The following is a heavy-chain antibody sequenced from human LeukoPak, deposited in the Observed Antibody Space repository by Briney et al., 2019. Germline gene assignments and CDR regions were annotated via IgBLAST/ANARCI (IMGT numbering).Heavy chain of an antibody. V-gene: IGHV3-30*03. CDR3: AREGNFYGGNSEGYYYGMDV. CDR1: GFTFTSFG. CDR2: ISYDGSDT. D-gene: IGHD4-23*01. J-gene: IGHJ6*02. Sequence: GGSLRLSCAASGFTFTSFGMNWVRQAPGKGLEWVSLISYDGSDTYYADSVKGRFTISRDNSKNTLYLQMNSLRAEDTAVYYCAREGNFYGGNSEGYYYGMDVWGQGTTVTVSS.